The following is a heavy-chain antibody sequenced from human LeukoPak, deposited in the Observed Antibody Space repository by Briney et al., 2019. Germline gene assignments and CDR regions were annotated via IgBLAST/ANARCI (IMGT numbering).Heavy chain of an antibody. D-gene: IGHD3-10*01. J-gene: IGHJ6*04. CDR1: GFTFSSYE. CDR2: ISSSGSTI. CDR3: ARAFGELLWPNYYYYGMDV. Sequence: GGSLRLSCAASGFTFSSYEMNWVRQAPGKGLEWVSYISSSGSTIYYADSVKGRFTISRDNAKNSLYLQMNSLRAEDTAVYYCARAFGELLWPNYYYYGMDVWGKGTTVTVSS. V-gene: IGHV3-48*03.